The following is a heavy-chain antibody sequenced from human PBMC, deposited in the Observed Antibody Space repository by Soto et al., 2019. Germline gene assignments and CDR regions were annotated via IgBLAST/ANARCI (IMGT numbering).Heavy chain of an antibody. CDR1: GYALTSYA. V-gene: IGHV1-3*01. Sequence: GTSVKVTCKDSGYALTSYAMHWVRQAPGQRLEWMGWINAGNGNTKYSQKFQGRVTITRDTSASTAYMELSSLRSEDTAVYYCASRGYDPKNYYFDYWGQGTLVTVSS. CDR2: INAGNGNT. D-gene: IGHD5-12*01. J-gene: IGHJ4*02. CDR3: ASRGYDPKNYYFDY.